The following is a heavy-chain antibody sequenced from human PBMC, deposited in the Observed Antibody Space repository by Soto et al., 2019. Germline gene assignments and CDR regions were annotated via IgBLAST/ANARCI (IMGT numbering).Heavy chain of an antibody. CDR2: ITPIFGTP. CDR1: GGTFSNYV. V-gene: IGHV1-69*01. J-gene: IGHJ4*02. D-gene: IGHD6-25*01. Sequence: QVQLVQSGAEVKKPGSSVKVSCKASGGTFSNYVISWVRRAPGQGLEWLGGITPIFGTPDYAQNFQGRVTITADESTSTAYMELSSLRSEDTAVYYCAKEEGTAANKFDFWGQGTLVTVSS. CDR3: AKEEGTAANKFDF.